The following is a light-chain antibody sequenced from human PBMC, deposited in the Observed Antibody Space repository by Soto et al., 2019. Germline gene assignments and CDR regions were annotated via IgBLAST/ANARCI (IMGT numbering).Light chain of an antibody. CDR3: SSYTTSYFYV. Sequence: QSALTQPASVSGSPGQSITISCTGSGRDIGAYDYVSWYQQHPGKAPKLIIYGVKNRPSVVSNRFSASKSAFTASLTISGLQTEDEADYYCSSYTTSYFYVFGPGTKLTVL. J-gene: IGLJ1*01. CDR2: GVK. V-gene: IGLV2-14*01. CDR1: GRDIGAYDY.